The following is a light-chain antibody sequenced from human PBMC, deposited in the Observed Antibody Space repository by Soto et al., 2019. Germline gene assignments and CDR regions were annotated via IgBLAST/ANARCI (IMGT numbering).Light chain of an antibody. Sequence: EIVLTQSPGTLSLSPGERATLSCRASQSVSSSYLAWYQQKPGQPPRLLIYGASSRATGIPDRFSGSGSGTDLTLTISRLEPEDFAVYYCQQYGSSQYTFGQGTKLEIK. V-gene: IGKV3-20*01. CDR1: QSVSSSY. CDR3: QQYGSSQYT. J-gene: IGKJ2*01. CDR2: GAS.